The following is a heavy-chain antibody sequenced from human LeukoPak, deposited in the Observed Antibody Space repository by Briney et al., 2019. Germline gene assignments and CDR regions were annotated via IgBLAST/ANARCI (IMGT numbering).Heavy chain of an antibody. V-gene: IGHV4-59*08. Sequence: PSETLSLTCTVSGGSTSSYYWSWIRQPPGKGLERIGYIYYSGSTNYNPSLKSRVTISVDTSKNQFSLKLSSVTAADTAVYYCARLSGWYPTAAFDIWGQGTMVTVSS. CDR2: IYYSGST. CDR3: ARLSGWYPTAAFDI. D-gene: IGHD6-19*01. J-gene: IGHJ3*02. CDR1: GGSTSSYY.